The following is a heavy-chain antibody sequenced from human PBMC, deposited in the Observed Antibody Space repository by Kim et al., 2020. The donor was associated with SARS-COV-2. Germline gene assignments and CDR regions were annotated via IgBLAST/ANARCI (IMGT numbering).Heavy chain of an antibody. V-gene: IGHV3-21*01. D-gene: IGHD3-10*01. CDR2: SSNM. CDR3: ASARGH. J-gene: IGHJ1*01. Sequence: SSNMDYADSVKGRFTVSRDNAKTSLYLQMNSLRAEDTAVYYCASARGHWGQGTLVIVSS.